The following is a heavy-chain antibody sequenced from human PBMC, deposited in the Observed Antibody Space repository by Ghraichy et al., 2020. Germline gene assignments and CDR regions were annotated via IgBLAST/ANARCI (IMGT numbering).Heavy chain of an antibody. CDR2: IIPIFDST. CDR1: GGTFSNYA. D-gene: IGHD3-10*01. V-gene: IGHV1-69*06. J-gene: IGHJ6*02. Sequence: SVKVSCKASGGTFSNYAISWVRQAPGQGLEWMGGIIPIFDSTNYAQKFQGRVTISADKSTTTAYMELSSLRSEDTAVYYCARDLTYPGIRKFYYGSGSPPGIYHLGRDVWCQGIKVTVSS. CDR3: ARDLTYPGIRKFYYGSGSPPGIYHLGRDV.